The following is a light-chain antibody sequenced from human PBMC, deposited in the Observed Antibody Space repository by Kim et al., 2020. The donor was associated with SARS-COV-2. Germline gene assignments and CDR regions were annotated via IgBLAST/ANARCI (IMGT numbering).Light chain of an antibody. V-gene: IGKV3-11*01. J-gene: IGKJ3*01. CDR2: DTS. Sequence: ESATRSGRASQRVSSYLAWYQRKPGLAPRHLIYDTSDRATGTPARCSGRGSGTGFTPPLSSRAPEDFAVYYCQRRSNWTPGVSFGAATKVDIK. CDR1: QRVSSY. CDR3: QRRSNWTPGVS.